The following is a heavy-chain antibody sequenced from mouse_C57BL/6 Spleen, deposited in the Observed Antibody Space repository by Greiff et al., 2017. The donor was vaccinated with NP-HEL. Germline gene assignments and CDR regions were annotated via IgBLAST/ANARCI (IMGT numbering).Heavy chain of an antibody. J-gene: IGHJ2*01. CDR1: GYTFTSYW. CDR3: AREGDSGFFFDY. CDR2: IYPGSGST. V-gene: IGHV1-55*01. Sequence: VQLQQPGAELVKPGASVKMSCKASGYTFTSYWITWVKQRPGQGLEWIGDIYPGSGSTNYNEKFKSKATRTVDTSSSTAYMQLSSLTSEDSAVYYCAREGDSGFFFDYWGQGTTLTVSS.